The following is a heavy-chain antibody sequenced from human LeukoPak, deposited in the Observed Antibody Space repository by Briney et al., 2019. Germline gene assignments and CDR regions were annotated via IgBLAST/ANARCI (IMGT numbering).Heavy chain of an antibody. CDR1: GYTFTSYY. J-gene: IGHJ4*02. V-gene: IGHV1-46*01. Sequence: ASVKVSCKASGYTFTSYYMHWVRQAPGQGLEWMGIINPSGGSTSYAQKFQGRVTMTRDTSMSTVYMELSSLRSEDTAVYYCAREGGGNSDFSMEYYFDYWGQGTLVTVSS. CDR3: AREGGGNSDFSMEYYFDY. D-gene: IGHD4-23*01. CDR2: INPSGGST.